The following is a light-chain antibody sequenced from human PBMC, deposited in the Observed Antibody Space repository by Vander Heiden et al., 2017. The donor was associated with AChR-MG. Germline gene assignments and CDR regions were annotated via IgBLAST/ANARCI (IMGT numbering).Light chain of an antibody. CDR1: KLGDKY. CDR3: QAWDSSTAVV. Sequence: SYELTPPSSVSVSSGQTASITCSGDKLGDKYACWYQQKPGQSPVLVIYQDSKRPAGIPERFSGSNSGNTATLTISGTQAMDEADYYCQAWDSSTAVVFGGGTKLTVL. V-gene: IGLV3-1*01. J-gene: IGLJ2*01. CDR2: QDS.